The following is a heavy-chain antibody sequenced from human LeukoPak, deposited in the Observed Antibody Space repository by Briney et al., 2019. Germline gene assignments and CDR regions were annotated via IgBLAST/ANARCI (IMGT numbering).Heavy chain of an antibody. Sequence: GGSLRLSCAASGFTVSSSYMSWVRQAPGKGLEWVSVIYSGGSTYYADSVKGRFIISRDISKNTLFLQMNSLRDEDTAVYFCAKVIRGGYGMDVWGQGTTVTVSS. CDR3: AKVIRGGYGMDV. V-gene: IGHV3-66*01. CDR2: IYSGGST. J-gene: IGHJ6*02. CDR1: GFTVSSSY. D-gene: IGHD3-10*01.